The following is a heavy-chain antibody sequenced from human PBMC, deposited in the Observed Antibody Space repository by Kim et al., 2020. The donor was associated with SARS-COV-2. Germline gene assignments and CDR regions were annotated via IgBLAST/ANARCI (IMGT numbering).Heavy chain of an antibody. J-gene: IGHJ4*02. CDR2: INHSGST. Sequence: SETLSLTCAVYGGSFSGYYWSWIRQPPGKGLEWMGEINHSGSTNYNPPLKSRVTILLDTSKNKFPLMLSSVTAADTAEYYCATTFALGWRRGSIDYWDQG. CDR1: GGSFSGYY. V-gene: IGHV4-34*01. D-gene: IGHD3-10*01. CDR3: ATTFALGWRRGSIDY.